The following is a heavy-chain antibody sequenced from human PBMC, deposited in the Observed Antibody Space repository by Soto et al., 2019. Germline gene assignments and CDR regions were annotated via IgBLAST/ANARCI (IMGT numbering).Heavy chain of an antibody. CDR3: AAHVDIGNSYFDY. D-gene: IGHD5-12*01. V-gene: IGHV1-58*02. CDR1: GFTFTSSA. J-gene: IGHJ4*02. Sequence: QMQLVQSGPEVKKPGTSVKVSCKASGFTFTSSAMQWVRQARGQRLEWIGWIVVGSGNTNYAQKFQERVTITRDKSTSTAYMELSSLRSEDTAGDYGAAHVDIGNSYFDYWGQGTLVTVSS. CDR2: IVVGSGNT.